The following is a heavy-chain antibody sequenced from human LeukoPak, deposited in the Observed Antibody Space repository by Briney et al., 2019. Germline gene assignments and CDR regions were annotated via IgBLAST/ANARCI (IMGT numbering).Heavy chain of an antibody. D-gene: IGHD3-22*01. CDR1: GGSLSGYY. J-gene: IGHJ3*02. CDR3: ARLSWLNAFDI. V-gene: IGHV4-34*01. CDR2: INHGGIT. Sequence: SETLSLTCGVYGGSLSGYYWSWIRQSPGKGLEWIGEINHGGITDYNPSLKSRVIISVDTSKNQFSLTLSSVTAADTAVYYCARLSWLNAFDIWGQGTMVTVSS.